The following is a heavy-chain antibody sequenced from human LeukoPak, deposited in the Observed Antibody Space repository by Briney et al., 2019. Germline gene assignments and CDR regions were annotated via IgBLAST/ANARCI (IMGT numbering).Heavy chain of an antibody. CDR2: ISAYNGNT. V-gene: IGHV1-18*01. Sequence: ASVKVSCKASGYTFTSYGTSWVRQAPGQGLEWMGWISAYNGNTNYAQKLQGRVTMTTDTSTSTAYMELRSLRSDDTAVYYCARFEEQLVPVPNAFDIWGQGTMVTVSS. CDR1: GYTFTSYG. CDR3: ARFEEQLVPVPNAFDI. J-gene: IGHJ3*02. D-gene: IGHD6-13*01.